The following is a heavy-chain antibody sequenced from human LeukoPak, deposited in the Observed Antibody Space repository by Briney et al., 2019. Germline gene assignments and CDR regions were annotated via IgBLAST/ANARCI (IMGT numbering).Heavy chain of an antibody. CDR2: TKQDGSEK. D-gene: IGHD3-22*01. V-gene: IGHV3-7*01. Sequence: GGSLRLSCVASGFTFSHYWMTWVRQAPGKGLEWVANTKQDGSEKYYADSVKGRFTISRDNARNSPYLQMNSLRVEDTAVYYCARDPTYYFDRSGYYDALDIWGQGTLVTVSS. CDR1: GFTFSHYW. J-gene: IGHJ3*02. CDR3: ARDPTYYFDRSGYYDALDI.